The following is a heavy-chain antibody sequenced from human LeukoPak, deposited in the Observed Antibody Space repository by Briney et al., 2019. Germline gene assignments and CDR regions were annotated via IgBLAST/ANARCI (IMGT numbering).Heavy chain of an antibody. J-gene: IGHJ4*02. V-gene: IGHV3-30-3*01. CDR2: ISYDGSNK. CDR1: GITFSSYA. CDR3: ARGTQADIVVVPAAIRLFDY. D-gene: IGHD2-2*02. Sequence: GGSLRLSCAASGITFSSYAMHWVRQAPGKGLEWVAVISYDGSNKYYADSVKGRFTISRDNSKNTLYLQMNSLRAEDTAVYYCARGTQADIVVVPAAIRLFDYWGQGTLVTVSS.